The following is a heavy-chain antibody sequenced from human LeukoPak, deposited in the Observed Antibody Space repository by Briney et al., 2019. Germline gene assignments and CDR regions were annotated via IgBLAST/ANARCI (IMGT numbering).Heavy chain of an antibody. V-gene: IGHV3-23*01. CDR2: IRAEGHRT. Sequence: GGSLRLSCRASGFSFTTYSMNWVRQAPGKGLEWVSVIRAEGHRTYYADSVKGRFTISRDNSNNMLYLQMNSLRAEDTAVYYCAKTYYYDSSGYFYAFDIWGQGTMVTVSS. CDR1: GFSFTTYS. D-gene: IGHD3-22*01. CDR3: AKTYYYDSSGYFYAFDI. J-gene: IGHJ3*02.